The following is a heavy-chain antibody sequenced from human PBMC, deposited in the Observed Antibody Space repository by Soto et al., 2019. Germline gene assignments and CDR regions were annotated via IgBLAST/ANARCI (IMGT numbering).Heavy chain of an antibody. CDR3: ARIFDFWSVYYFSY. D-gene: IGHD3-3*01. CDR1: GFSLSTSGVA. CDR2: IFWEYDK. J-gene: IGHJ4*02. V-gene: IGHV2-5*02. Sequence: SGPTLVNPTPTLTLTCTFSGFSLSTSGVAVGWIRQAPRKAPAWPAFIFWEYDKQYSPSLENRLTITKYTSNSQVFLTMTNMDPVDTATYYCARIFDFWSVYYFSYWGRGTLVTVSS.